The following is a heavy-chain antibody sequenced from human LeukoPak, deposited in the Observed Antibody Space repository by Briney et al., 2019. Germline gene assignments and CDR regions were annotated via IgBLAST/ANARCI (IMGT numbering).Heavy chain of an antibody. CDR1: GYSISSGYY. D-gene: IGHD3-10*01. Sequence: SETLSLTCTVSGYSISSGYYWGWIRQPPGKGLEWIGSIYHSGSTYYNPSLKSRLTISVDTTKNQFSLKLSSVTAADTAVYYCTRGYGSGSFYNSWFDPWGQGTLVTVSS. CDR3: TRGYGSGSFYNSWFDP. V-gene: IGHV4-38-2*02. J-gene: IGHJ5*02. CDR2: IYHSGST.